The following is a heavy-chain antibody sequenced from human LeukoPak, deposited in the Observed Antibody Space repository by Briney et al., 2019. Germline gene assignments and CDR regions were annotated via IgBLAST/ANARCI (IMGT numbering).Heavy chain of an antibody. V-gene: IGHV1-69*05. J-gene: IGHJ2*01. D-gene: IGHD3-22*01. CDR1: GGTFSSYA. Sequence: SVKVSCKASGGTFSSYAISWVRQAPGQGLEWMGRIIPIFGTANYAQRFQGRVTITTDESTSTAYMELSSLRSEDTAVYYCASYDSSDYYGHDGYFDLWGRGTLVTVSS. CDR2: IIPIFGTA. CDR3: ASYDSSDYYGHDGYFDL.